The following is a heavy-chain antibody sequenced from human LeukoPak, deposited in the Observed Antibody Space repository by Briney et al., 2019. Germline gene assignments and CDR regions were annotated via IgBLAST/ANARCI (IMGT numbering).Heavy chain of an antibody. J-gene: IGHJ5*02. D-gene: IGHD5-12*01. CDR3: AREGGSRGYNTGNWFDP. V-gene: IGHV4-59*12. CDR1: GGSISNYF. CDR2: IYYSDST. Sequence: SETLSLTCTVSGGSISNYFWSWIRQPPGKGLECIGYIYYSDSTNYNPSLKSRVTVSVDTSKNQFSLKLSSVTAADTAVYFCAREGGSRGYNTGNWFDPWGPGTLVTVSS.